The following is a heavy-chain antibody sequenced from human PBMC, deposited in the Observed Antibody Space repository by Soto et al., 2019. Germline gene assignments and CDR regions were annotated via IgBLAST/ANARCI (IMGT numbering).Heavy chain of an antibody. Sequence: QTGGSLRLSCAASGFTFSSYAMSWVRQAPGKGLEWVSAISGSGDSTYYADSVKGRFTISRDNSKNTLYLQMSSLRAEDTAIYYCAKDSFINLRGYDSYWGQGTLVTVS. J-gene: IGHJ4*02. V-gene: IGHV3-23*01. CDR2: ISGSGDST. CDR1: GFTFSSYA. CDR3: AKDSFINLRGYDSY. D-gene: IGHD5-12*01.